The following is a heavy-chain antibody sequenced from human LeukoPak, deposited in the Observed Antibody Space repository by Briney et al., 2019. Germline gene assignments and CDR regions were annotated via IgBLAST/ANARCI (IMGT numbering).Heavy chain of an antibody. CDR3: ARRAYDYGDFFDY. J-gene: IGHJ4*02. CDR1: GFTFDAYL. D-gene: IGHD4-17*01. V-gene: IGHV3-7*01. CDR2: VNQDGTEQ. Sequence: GGSLRLSCAVSGFTFDAYLMTWVRQAPGRGLEWEANVNQDGTEQSYVASVRGRFTISRDNAKISLYLQMNSLRDEDTALYYCARRAYDYGDFFDYWGQGTLVTVSS.